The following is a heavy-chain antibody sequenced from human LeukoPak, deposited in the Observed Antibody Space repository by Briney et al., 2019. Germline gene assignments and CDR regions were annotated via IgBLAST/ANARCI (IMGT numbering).Heavy chain of an antibody. CDR3: ARRGRNSSGWQDYL. V-gene: IGHV4-59*01. Sequence: PSETLSPTCTVSCGSISSYYWSWIRQPPGKRLEWIANIYHTGSTNYNPSLSSRVTISIDTAKNQFSLKLTSVTAADTAVYYCARRGRNSSGWQDYLWGQGTLVTVSS. J-gene: IGHJ4*02. CDR1: CGSISSYY. CDR2: IYHTGST. D-gene: IGHD6-25*01.